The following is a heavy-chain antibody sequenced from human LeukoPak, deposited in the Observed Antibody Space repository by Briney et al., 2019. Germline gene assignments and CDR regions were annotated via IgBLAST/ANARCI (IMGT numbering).Heavy chain of an antibody. CDR1: GFTFSSYE. CDR2: TSSSGYTR. CDR3: ASRYCTSTNCYAFDI. Sequence: PGGSLRLSCAASGFTFSSYEMNWVRQAPGKGLEWVSYTSSSGYTRYYADSVKGRFTISRDNAKNSLYLQMNSLRAEDTAVYYCASRYCTSTNCYAFDIWGQGTVVTVSS. J-gene: IGHJ3*02. V-gene: IGHV3-48*03. D-gene: IGHD2-2*01.